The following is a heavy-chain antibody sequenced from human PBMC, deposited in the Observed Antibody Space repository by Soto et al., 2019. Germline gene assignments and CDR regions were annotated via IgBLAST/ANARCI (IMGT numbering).Heavy chain of an antibody. D-gene: IGHD2-2*02. CDR2: ISAYNGNT. J-gene: IGHJ6*02. Sequence: QVQLVQSGAEVKKPGASVKVSCKAPGYTFTSYGISWVRQAPGQGLEWMGWISAYNGNTNYAQKLQGRVTMTTDTSTSTAYMELRSLRSDDTAVYYCARDRHIVVVPAAISNYYYGMDVWGQGTTVTVSS. CDR3: ARDRHIVVVPAAISNYYYGMDV. V-gene: IGHV1-18*04. CDR1: GYTFTSYG.